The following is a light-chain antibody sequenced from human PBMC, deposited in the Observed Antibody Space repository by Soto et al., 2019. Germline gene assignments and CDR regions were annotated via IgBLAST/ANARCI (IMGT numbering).Light chain of an antibody. CDR3: QQSYSTLWT. V-gene: IGKV1-39*01. CDR1: QSITIY. CDR2: GAS. J-gene: IGKJ1*01. Sequence: DIQMTKAPSSLSASVRDRVLITSGASQSITIYLNWYQQKPGEAPNLLIFGASTLQSGVPSRFSGSGSGTDFTLTISSLQPEDFATYYCQQSYSTLWTFGQGTKVDIK.